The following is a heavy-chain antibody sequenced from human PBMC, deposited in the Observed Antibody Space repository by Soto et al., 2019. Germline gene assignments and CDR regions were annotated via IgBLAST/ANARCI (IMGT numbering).Heavy chain of an antibody. Sequence: SVKVSCKASGGTFSSYAISWVRQAPGQGLEWMGGIIPIFGTANYAQKFQGRVTITAGESTSTAYMELSSLRSEDTAVYYCARGDKRDFWSGYSYYYYGMDVWGQGTTVTVSS. CDR2: IIPIFGTA. V-gene: IGHV1-69*13. D-gene: IGHD3-3*01. J-gene: IGHJ6*02. CDR3: ARGDKRDFWSGYSYYYYGMDV. CDR1: GGTFSSYA.